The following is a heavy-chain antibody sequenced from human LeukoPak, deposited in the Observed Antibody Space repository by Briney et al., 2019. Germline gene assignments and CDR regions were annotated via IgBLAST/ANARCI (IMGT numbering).Heavy chain of an antibody. CDR1: GFTFSSYA. Sequence: PGGSLRLSCAASGFTFSSYAMSWVRQAPGKGLEWVSAISGSGGATYYVDAVKGRFTISRDNSKNTMYFQMNTLRADDTAVYYCARRPTYCSTTSCLDYWGQGTLVTVSS. CDR3: ARRPTYCSTTSCLDY. J-gene: IGHJ4*02. CDR2: ISGSGGAT. V-gene: IGHV3-23*01. D-gene: IGHD2-2*01.